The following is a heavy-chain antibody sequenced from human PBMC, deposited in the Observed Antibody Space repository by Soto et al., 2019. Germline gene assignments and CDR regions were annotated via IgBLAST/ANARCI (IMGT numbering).Heavy chain of an antibody. Sequence: QLQLQESGPGLVKPSETLSLTCTVSGGSISSYYWSWIRQPPGKGLEWIVYIYYSGSTNYNPSLTTRVTTSVATSKNQCSLKLSSVTAADSAVYYGARLEGYWSSDLWGSGTLVTISS. V-gene: IGHV4-59*08. CDR1: GGSISSYY. CDR2: IYYSGST. D-gene: IGHD3-3*01. J-gene: IGHJ2*01. CDR3: ARLEGYWSSDL.